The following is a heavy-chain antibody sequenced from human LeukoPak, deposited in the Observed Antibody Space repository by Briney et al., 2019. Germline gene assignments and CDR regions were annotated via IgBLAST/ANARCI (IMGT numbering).Heavy chain of an antibody. CDR3: AAESTVSTGAFDM. CDR1: GFTFSTYW. V-gene: IGHV3-7*01. J-gene: IGHJ3*02. D-gene: IGHD4-11*01. Sequence: GGSLRPSCTASGFTFSTYWMNWVRQAPGKGLEWVANIKQDGSEKYYVDSVKGRFTISRDNAKNSLYLQMNSLRAEDTAVYYCAAESTVSTGAFDMWGQGTMVTVSS. CDR2: IKQDGSEK.